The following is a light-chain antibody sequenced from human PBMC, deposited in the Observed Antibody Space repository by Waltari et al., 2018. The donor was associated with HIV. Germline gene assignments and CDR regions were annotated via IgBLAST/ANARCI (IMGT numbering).Light chain of an antibody. CDR2: WAS. J-gene: IGKJ2*01. CDR3: QQYFNAPYT. Sequence: DIVMTQSPDSLAVSLGERATINCKYSQTILYSSNNKNYLSWYQQRPGQPPKLLIYWASTRESGVPDRFSGSGSGTDFTLTISGLQAEDVALYYCQQYFNAPYTFGQGTKVEI. V-gene: IGKV4-1*01. CDR1: QTILYSSNNKNY.